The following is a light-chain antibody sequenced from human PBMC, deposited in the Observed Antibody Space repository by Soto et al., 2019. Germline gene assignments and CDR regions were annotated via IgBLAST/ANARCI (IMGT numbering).Light chain of an antibody. J-gene: IGKJ2*01. Sequence: DIEMTQSPSSLVASVGDRVTISCRARQHIHKDVNWYQQRPGKAPKLLIYAASTLQTGVPPRFSGRGFGTDFTLTIRILQPEDFAVYFCHQSFRTPQRHTFGQGTNLQMK. V-gene: IGKV1-39*01. CDR2: AAS. CDR1: QHIHKD. CDR3: HQSFRTPQRHT.